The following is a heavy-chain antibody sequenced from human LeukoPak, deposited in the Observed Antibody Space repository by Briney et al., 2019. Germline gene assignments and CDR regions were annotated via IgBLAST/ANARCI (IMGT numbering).Heavy chain of an antibody. Sequence: SETLSLTCAVYGGSFSGYYWSWIRQPPGKGLEWTGEINHSGSTNYNPSLKSRVTISVDTSKNQFSLKLSSVTAGDTAVYYCARERITRAFDIWGQGTMVTVSS. V-gene: IGHV4-34*01. D-gene: IGHD3-10*01. CDR2: INHSGST. J-gene: IGHJ3*02. CDR3: ARERITRAFDI. CDR1: GGSFSGYY.